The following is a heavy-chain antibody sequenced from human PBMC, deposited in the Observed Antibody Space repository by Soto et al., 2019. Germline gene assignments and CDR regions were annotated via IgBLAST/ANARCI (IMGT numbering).Heavy chain of an antibody. V-gene: IGHV3-15*01. D-gene: IGHD1-1*01. CDR1: GLIFSDVW. Sequence: GSLRLSCAASGLIFSDVWMTWVRQAPGKGLEWVGRIKTKPDDGTIDYAAPVRGRFTISRDDSKNTLYLQMTSLTPDDTGVYYCTTSNLGVDFWGPGTLVTVSS. J-gene: IGHJ4*02. CDR2: IKTKPDDGTI. CDR3: TTSNLGVDF.